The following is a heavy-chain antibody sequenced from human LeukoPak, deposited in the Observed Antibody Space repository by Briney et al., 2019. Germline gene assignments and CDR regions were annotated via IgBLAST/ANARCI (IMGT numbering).Heavy chain of an antibody. V-gene: IGHV4-34*01. CDR1: GGSFSGYY. CDR2: INHSGST. D-gene: IGHD3-22*01. J-gene: IGHJ6*02. Sequence: SETLSLTCAVYGGSFSGYYWSWIRQPPGKGLEWIGEINHSGSTNYNPSLKSRVTISVDTSKNQFSLKLSSVTAADTAVYYCARDSTYYYDSSGYSDYYYYYGMDVWGQGTTVTVSS. CDR3: ARDSTYYYDSSGYSDYYYYYGMDV.